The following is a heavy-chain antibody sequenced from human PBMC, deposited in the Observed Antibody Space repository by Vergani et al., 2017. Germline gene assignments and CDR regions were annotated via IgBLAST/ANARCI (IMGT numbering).Heavy chain of an antibody. J-gene: IGHJ2*01. V-gene: IGHV4-59*01. CDR1: GGSISSYY. CDR3: ARSLTMVRGSWYFDL. D-gene: IGHD3-10*01. CDR2: IYYSGST. Sequence: QVQLQESGPGLVKPSETLSLTCTVSGGSISSYYWSWIRQPPGKGLEWIGYIYYSGSTNYHPSLKSRVTISVDTSKNQFSLKLSSVTAADTAVYYCARSLTMVRGSWYFDLWGRGTLVTVSS.